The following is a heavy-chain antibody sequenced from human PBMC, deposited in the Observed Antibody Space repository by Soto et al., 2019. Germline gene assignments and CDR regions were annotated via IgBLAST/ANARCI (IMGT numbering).Heavy chain of an antibody. CDR3: ARYLKKEDPTFGYDFWSGYYPFDY. V-gene: IGHV1-18*01. Sequence: GASVKVSSKASGYTFTSYGISGVRQSPGQGLEWIGWISAYNGNTNYAQKLQGRVTMTTDTSTSTAYMELRSLRSDDTAVYYCARYLKKEDPTFGYDFWSGYYPFDYWGQGTLVTVSS. J-gene: IGHJ4*02. D-gene: IGHD3-3*01. CDR1: GYTFTSYG. CDR2: ISAYNGNT.